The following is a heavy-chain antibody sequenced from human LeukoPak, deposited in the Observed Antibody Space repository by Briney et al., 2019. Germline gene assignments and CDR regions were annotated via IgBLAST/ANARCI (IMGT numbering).Heavy chain of an antibody. J-gene: IGHJ4*02. D-gene: IGHD6-6*01. CDR3: ARASVSSSFVYWESAYFDF. Sequence: ASVKVSCKASGYTFTSYAMHWVRQAPGQRLEWMGWINAGNGKTKYSQNFQGRVTITRDTSASTAYMELSSLRSEDTAVYYCARASVSSSFVYWESAYFDFWGQGTLVTVSS. CDR1: GYTFTSYA. CDR2: INAGNGKT. V-gene: IGHV1-3*01.